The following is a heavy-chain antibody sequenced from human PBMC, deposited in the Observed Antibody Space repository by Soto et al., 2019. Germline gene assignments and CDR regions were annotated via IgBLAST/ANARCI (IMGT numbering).Heavy chain of an antibody. V-gene: IGHV3-7*01. Sequence: PGGPLRLSCAASGFTFSSYWMSWVRQATVKGLEWGANIKQDGSEKYYWDSVKGRFTISRDNAKNSLYLQMNSLRAEDTAVYYCARDFGFDDSSGYYWAPYGMDVWGQGTTVTVSS. CDR2: IKQDGSEK. D-gene: IGHD3-22*01. CDR3: ARDFGFDDSSGYYWAPYGMDV. CDR1: GFTFSSYW. J-gene: IGHJ6*02.